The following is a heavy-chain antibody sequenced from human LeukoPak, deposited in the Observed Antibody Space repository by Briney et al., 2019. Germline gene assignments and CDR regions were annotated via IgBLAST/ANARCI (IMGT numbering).Heavy chain of an antibody. CDR2: INHSGST. CDR1: GGSFSGYY. D-gene: IGHD2-21*01. Sequence: SETLSLTCAVYGGSFSGYYWSWIRQPPGKGLEWIGEINHSGSTNYNPSLKSRVTISVDTSKNQFSLKLSSVTAADTAVYYCARRPMGLVRYFDLWGQGALVAVSS. V-gene: IGHV4-34*01. CDR3: ARRPMGLVRYFDL. J-gene: IGHJ5*02.